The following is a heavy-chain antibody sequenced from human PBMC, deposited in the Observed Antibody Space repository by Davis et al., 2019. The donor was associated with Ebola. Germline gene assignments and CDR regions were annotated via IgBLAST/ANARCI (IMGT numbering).Heavy chain of an antibody. D-gene: IGHD3-22*01. Sequence: PGGSLRLSCAASGFTFSSYWMSWVRQAPGKGLEWVANIKQDGSEKYYVDSVKGRFTISRDNAKNSLYLQMNSLRAEDTAVYYCARGVTYYYDSSGYYYRYWGQGTLVTVSS. J-gene: IGHJ4*02. CDR3: ARGVTYYYDSSGYYYRY. CDR2: IKQDGSEK. V-gene: IGHV3-7*01. CDR1: GFTFSSYW.